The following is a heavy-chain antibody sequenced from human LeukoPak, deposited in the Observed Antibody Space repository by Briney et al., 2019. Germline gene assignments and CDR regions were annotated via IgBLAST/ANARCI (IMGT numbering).Heavy chain of an antibody. CDR3: ARTYYDFWSGYLYYFDY. V-gene: IGHV4-34*01. CDR1: GGSFSGYY. Sequence: PSETLSLTCAVYGGSFSGYYWSWIRQPPGKGLEWIGEIDHSGSTNYNPSLKSRVTISVDTSKNQFSLKLSSVTAADTAVYHCARTYYDFWSGYLYYFDYWGQGTLVTVSS. D-gene: IGHD3-3*01. J-gene: IGHJ4*02. CDR2: IDHSGST.